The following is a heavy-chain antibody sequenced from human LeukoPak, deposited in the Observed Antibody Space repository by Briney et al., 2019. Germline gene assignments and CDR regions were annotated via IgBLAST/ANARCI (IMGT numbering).Heavy chain of an antibody. CDR1: GGSISSYY. CDR2: IYYSGST. D-gene: IGHD2-15*01. CDR3: ARTPSYCSGGSCYSPSGDYYYYMDV. Sequence: SETLSLTCTVSGGSISSYYWSWIRQPPGKGLEWIGYIYYSGSTNYNPSLKSRVTISVDTSKNQFSLKLSSVTAADTAVYYCARTPSYCSGGSCYSPSGDYYYYMDVWGKGTTVTVSS. V-gene: IGHV4-59*01. J-gene: IGHJ6*03.